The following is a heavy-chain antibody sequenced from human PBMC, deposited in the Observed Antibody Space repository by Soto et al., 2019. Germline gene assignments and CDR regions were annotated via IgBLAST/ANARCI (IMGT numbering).Heavy chain of an antibody. CDR3: ARMSGSLVSDY. CDR1: GFSLSNARMG. CDR2: IFSNDEK. V-gene: IGHV2-26*01. Sequence: QVTLKESGPVLVKPTEPLTLTCTVSGFSLSNARMGVSWIRQPPGKALEWLAHIFSNDEKSYSTSLKSRLPISKDTSKSQVVLTMTNMDPVDTATYYCARMSGSLVSDYWGQGTLVTVSS. J-gene: IGHJ4*02. D-gene: IGHD1-26*01.